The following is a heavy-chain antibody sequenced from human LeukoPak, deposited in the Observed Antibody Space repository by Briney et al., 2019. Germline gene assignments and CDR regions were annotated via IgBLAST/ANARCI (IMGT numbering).Heavy chain of an antibody. Sequence: PSGRSLRLSCAASGFTFDDYAMHWARQAPGKGLEWVSGISWNSGSIGYADSVKGRFTISRDNAKNSLYLQMNSLRAEDTALYYCAKDTQAVAEWYFDYWGQGTLVTVSS. CDR1: GFTFDDYA. CDR3: AKDTQAVAEWYFDY. V-gene: IGHV3-9*01. CDR2: ISWNSGSI. J-gene: IGHJ4*02. D-gene: IGHD6-19*01.